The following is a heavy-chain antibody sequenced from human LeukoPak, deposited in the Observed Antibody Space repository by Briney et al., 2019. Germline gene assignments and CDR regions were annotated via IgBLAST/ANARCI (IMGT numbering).Heavy chain of an antibody. Sequence: PGGSLRLSCAASGFTFSSYWMHWVRQAPGKGLVWVSRINSDGSSTSYADSVKGRFTISRDNAKNTLYLQMNSLRAEDTAVYYCAKVWEATITFEFDYWGQGTLVTVSS. CDR3: AKVWEATITFEFDY. V-gene: IGHV3-74*01. CDR1: GFTFSSYW. D-gene: IGHD5-12*01. J-gene: IGHJ4*02. CDR2: INSDGSST.